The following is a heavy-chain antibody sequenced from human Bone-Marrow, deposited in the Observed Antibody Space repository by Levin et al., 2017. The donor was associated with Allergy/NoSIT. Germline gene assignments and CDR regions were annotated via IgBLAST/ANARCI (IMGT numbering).Heavy chain of an antibody. CDR3: AKDETYVGGPAACSGGSCYTPYYFDY. J-gene: IGHJ4*02. V-gene: IGHV3-23*01. Sequence: GGSLRLSCAASGFTFSSYAMSWVRQAPGKGLEWVSAISGSGGSTYYADSVKGRFTISRDNSKTTLYLQMNSLRAEDTAVYYCAKDETYVGGPAACSGGSCYTPYYFDYWGQGTLVTVSS. CDR2: ISGSGGST. D-gene: IGHD2-15*01. CDR1: GFTFSSYA.